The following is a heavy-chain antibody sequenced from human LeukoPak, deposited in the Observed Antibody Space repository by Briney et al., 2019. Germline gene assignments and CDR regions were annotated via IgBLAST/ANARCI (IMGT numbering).Heavy chain of an antibody. V-gene: IGHV3-23*01. D-gene: IGHD3-22*01. J-gene: IGHJ4*02. Sequence: PGGSLRLSCAASGFTFDDYGMSWVRQAPGKGLEWVSAISGSGGSTYYADSVKGRFTISRDNSKNTLYLQMNSLRAEDTAVYYCARDGHRMYYYATSDYRFDYWGQGTLVTVSS. CDR3: ARDGHRMYYYATSDYRFDY. CDR1: GFTFDDYG. CDR2: ISGSGGST.